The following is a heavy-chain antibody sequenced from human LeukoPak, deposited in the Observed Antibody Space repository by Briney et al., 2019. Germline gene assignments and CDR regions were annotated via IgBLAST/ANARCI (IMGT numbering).Heavy chain of an antibody. V-gene: IGHV1-24*01. Sequence: ASVKVSCKVSGYTLTELSMHWVRQAPGKGLEWVGGFDPEDGETIYAQKFQGRVTMTEDTSTDTAYMELSSLRSEDTAVYYCATDRYIGFGELLSYWGQGTLVTVSS. CDR3: ATDRYIGFGELLSY. CDR1: GYTLTELS. J-gene: IGHJ4*02. D-gene: IGHD3-10*01. CDR2: FDPEDGET.